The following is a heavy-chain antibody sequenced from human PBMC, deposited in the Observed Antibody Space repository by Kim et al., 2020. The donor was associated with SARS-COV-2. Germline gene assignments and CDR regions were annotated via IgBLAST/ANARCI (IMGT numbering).Heavy chain of an antibody. J-gene: IGHJ4*02. D-gene: IGHD1-26*01. V-gene: IGHV3-33*08. Sequence: GGSLRLSCAASGFTFSSYGMHWVRQAPGKGLEWVAVIWYDGSNKYYADSVKGRFTISRDNSKNTLYLQMNSLRAEDTAVYYCATELLRNGFDYWGQGTLVTVSS. CDR2: IWYDGSNK. CDR3: ATELLRNGFDY. CDR1: GFTFSSYG.